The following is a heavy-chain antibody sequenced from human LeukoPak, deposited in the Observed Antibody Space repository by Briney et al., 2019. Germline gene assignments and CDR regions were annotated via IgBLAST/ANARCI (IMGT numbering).Heavy chain of an antibody. D-gene: IGHD5-18*01. CDR1: GYTFSSYA. Sequence: GGSLRLSCAASGYTFSSYAMSWVRQAPGKGLEWVAFIRSKTYGGTTEYAASVKGRFTISRDDSKSIAYLQMNSLKTEDTAVYYCTRYSGRTDYWGQGTLVSVSS. CDR2: IRSKTYGGTT. J-gene: IGHJ4*02. V-gene: IGHV3-49*04. CDR3: TRYSGRTDY.